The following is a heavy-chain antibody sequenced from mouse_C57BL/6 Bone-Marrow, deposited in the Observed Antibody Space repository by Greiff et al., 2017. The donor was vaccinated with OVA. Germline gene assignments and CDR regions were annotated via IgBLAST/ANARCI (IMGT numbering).Heavy chain of an antibody. D-gene: IGHD1-1*01. CDR1: GFTFSDYG. Sequence: EVQGVESGGGLVKPGGSLKLSCAASGFTFSDYGMHWVRQAPEKGLEWVAYISSGSSTIYYADTVKGRFTISRDNAKNTLFLQMTSLRSEDTAMYYCARALLLRYYYAMDDWGQGTSVTVSS. J-gene: IGHJ4*01. V-gene: IGHV5-17*01. CDR3: ARALLLRYYYAMDD. CDR2: ISSGSSTI.